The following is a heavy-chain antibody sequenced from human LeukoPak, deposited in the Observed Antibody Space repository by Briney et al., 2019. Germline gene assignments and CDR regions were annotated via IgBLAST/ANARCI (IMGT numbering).Heavy chain of an antibody. CDR2: INAYNGNT. CDR1: GYTFTSYG. J-gene: IGHJ4*02. Sequence: ASVKVSCKASGYTFTSYGISWVRQAPGQGLQWMGWINAYNGNTNYAQKLQGRVTMTTDTSTSIAYMELRSLRSDDTAVYYCARVLVPHGIDYWGQGTPVTASS. CDR3: ARVLVPHGIDY. D-gene: IGHD2-15*01. V-gene: IGHV1-18*01.